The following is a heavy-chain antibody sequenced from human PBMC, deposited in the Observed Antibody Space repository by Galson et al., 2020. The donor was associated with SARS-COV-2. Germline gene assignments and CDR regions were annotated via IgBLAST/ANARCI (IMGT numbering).Heavy chain of an antibody. V-gene: IGHV4-39*07. CDR3: SRAVLVGGTALVYFDY. CDR2: IDYSGST. D-gene: IGHD2-8*02. Sequence: ASETLSLTCTVSGGSITSSSYYWGWIRQPPGKGLEWIGTIDYSGSTYYNASLRSRVTMSIDTSKNQFSLKLNSVTAADTAVYYCSRAVLVGGTALVYFDYWGQGILVSVSS. J-gene: IGHJ4*02. CDR1: GGSITSSSYY.